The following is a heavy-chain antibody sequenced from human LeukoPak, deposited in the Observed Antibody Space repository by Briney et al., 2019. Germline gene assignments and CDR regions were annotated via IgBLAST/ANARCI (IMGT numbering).Heavy chain of an antibody. CDR1: GFTFSSYA. J-gene: IGHJ4*02. D-gene: IGHD6-19*01. Sequence: GGSLRLSRAASGFTFSSYAMSWVRQAPGKGLEWVSAISGSGGSTYYADSVKGRFTISRDNSKNTLYLQMNSLRAEDTAVYYCAKSSSGWYLPDFDYWGQGTLVTLSS. CDR3: AKSSSGWYLPDFDY. V-gene: IGHV3-23*01. CDR2: ISGSGGST.